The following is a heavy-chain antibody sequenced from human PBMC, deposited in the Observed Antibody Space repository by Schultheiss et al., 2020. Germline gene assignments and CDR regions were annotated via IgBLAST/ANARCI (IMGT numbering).Heavy chain of an antibody. V-gene: IGHV1-2*06. CDR2: INPHSGGT. J-gene: IGHJ4*02. Sequence: ASVKVSCKASGYTFTGYYIHWVRQAPGQGLEWMGRINPHSGGTNYAQKFQGRVTMTRDTSISTAYMELSRLRSDDTAVYYCARIDIDCSSTSCPEDYWGQGTLVTVSS. CDR3: ARIDIDCSSTSCPEDY. D-gene: IGHD2-2*01. CDR1: GYTFTGYY.